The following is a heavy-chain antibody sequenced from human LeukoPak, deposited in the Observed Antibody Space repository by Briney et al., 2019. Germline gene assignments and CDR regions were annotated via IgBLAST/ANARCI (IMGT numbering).Heavy chain of an antibody. J-gene: IGHJ4*02. V-gene: IGHV1-18*01. CDR1: GYTFASYG. CDR2: ISAYNGNT. CDR3: ARVEYYYDSSGYFPPDY. Sequence: GASVKVSCKASGYTFASYGISWVRQAPGQGLEWMGWISAYNGNTNYAQKLQGRVTMTTDTSTSTAYMELGSLRSDDTAVYYCARVEYYYDSSGYFPPDYWGQGTLVTVSS. D-gene: IGHD3-22*01.